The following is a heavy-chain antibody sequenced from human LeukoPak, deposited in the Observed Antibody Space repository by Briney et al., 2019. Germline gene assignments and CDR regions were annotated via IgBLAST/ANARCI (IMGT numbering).Heavy chain of an antibody. V-gene: IGHV3-7*01. J-gene: IGHJ4*02. CDR3: ARARGGYDLDY. Sequence: GSLRLSCAASGFTFSSYWMSWVRQAPGKGLEWVANIKQDGGEKYYVESVKGRFTISRDNVKNSLYLQMNSLRVEDTAVYYCARARGGYDLDYWGQGTLVTVSS. CDR1: GFTFSSYW. CDR2: IKQDGGEK. D-gene: IGHD5-12*01.